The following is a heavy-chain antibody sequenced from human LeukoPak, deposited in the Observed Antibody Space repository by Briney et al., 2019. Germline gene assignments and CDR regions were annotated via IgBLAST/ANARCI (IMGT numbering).Heavy chain of an antibody. D-gene: IGHD3-3*01. J-gene: IGHJ5*02. CDR2: MNPNSGNT. Sequence: GASVKVSCKASGYTFTSYDINWVRQATGQGLEWMGWMNPNSGNTGYAQKFQGRVTITRNTSISTAYMELSSLRSENTAVYYCARVKSGGRDFWSGYYIWFDPWGQGTLVTVSS. CDR3: ARVKSGGRDFWSGYYIWFDP. CDR1: GYTFTSYD. V-gene: IGHV1-8*03.